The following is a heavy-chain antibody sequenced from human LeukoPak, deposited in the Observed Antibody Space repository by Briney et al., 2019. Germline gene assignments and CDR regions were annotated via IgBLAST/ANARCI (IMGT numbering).Heavy chain of an antibody. CDR1: GGSISSSSYY. J-gene: IGHJ3*02. D-gene: IGHD5-18*01. CDR2: IYYSGST. Sequence: SETLSLTCTVSGGSISSSSYYWGWIRQPPGKGLEWIGSIYYSGSTYYNPSLKSRVTISVDTSKNQFSLKLSSATAADTAVYYCARPIRGYSYGWRAFDIWGQGTMVTVSS. V-gene: IGHV4-39*01. CDR3: ARPIRGYSYGWRAFDI.